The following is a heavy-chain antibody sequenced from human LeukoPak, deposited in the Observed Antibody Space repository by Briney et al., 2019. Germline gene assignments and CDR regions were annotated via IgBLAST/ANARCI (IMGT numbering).Heavy chain of an antibody. D-gene: IGHD3-10*01. CDR3: ARGVRVYGTSFDY. J-gene: IGHJ4*02. Sequence: PSETLSLTCAVYGGPFSGYYWSWIRQPPGKGLEWIREINHSGSTNYNPSLKSRVTISVDTSKNQFSLKLSSVTAADTAVYYCARGVRVYGTSFDYWGQGTLVTVSS. CDR2: INHSGST. V-gene: IGHV4-34*01. CDR1: GGPFSGYY.